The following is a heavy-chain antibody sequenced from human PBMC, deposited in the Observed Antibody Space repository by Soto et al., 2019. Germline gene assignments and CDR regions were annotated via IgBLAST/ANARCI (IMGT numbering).Heavy chain of an antibody. Sequence: SVKVSCKASGGTFNRYAINWVRQAPGQGLEWMGGIIPIFATADYAQKFQGRVTITRDTSASTAYMELSSLRSEDTAVYYCARVIGGLYYFDYWGQGTLVTVSS. J-gene: IGHJ4*02. CDR1: GGTFNRYA. D-gene: IGHD3-16*01. CDR3: ARVIGGLYYFDY. V-gene: IGHV1-69*05. CDR2: IIPIFATA.